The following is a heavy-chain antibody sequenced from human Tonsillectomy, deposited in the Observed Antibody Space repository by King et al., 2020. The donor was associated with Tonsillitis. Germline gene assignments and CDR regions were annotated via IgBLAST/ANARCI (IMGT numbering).Heavy chain of an antibody. CDR1: GYTFTSYG. J-gene: IGHJ4*02. CDR3: ARDSGGSYSFYLDF. CDR2: ISAYNCNT. Sequence: QLVQSGAEVKKPGASVKVSCKASGYTFTSYGISWVRQAPGQGLEWMGWISAYNCNTNYEQKLQGRVTMIRDTSTSTAYMELRSLRSDDTAVYYCARDSGGSYSFYLDFWGQGTLVTVSS. D-gene: IGHD1-26*01. V-gene: IGHV1-18*01.